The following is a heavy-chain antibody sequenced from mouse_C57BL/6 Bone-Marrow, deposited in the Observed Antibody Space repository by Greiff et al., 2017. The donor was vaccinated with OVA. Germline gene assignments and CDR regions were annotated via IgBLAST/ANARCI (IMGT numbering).Heavy chain of an antibody. J-gene: IGHJ1*03. CDR2: INPSTGGT. CDR3: ARIPLYYYGSSYWYFDV. Sequence: EVKLMESGPELVKPGASVKISCKASGYSFTGYYMNWVKQSPEKSLEWIGEINPSTGGTTYNQKFKAKATLTVDKSSSTAYMQLKSLTSEDSAVYYCARIPLYYYGSSYWYFDVWGTGTTVTVSS. D-gene: IGHD1-1*01. CDR1: GYSFTGYY. V-gene: IGHV1-42*01.